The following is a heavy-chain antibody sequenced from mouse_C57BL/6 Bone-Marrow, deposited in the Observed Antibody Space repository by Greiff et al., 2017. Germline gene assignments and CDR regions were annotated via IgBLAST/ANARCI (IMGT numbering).Heavy chain of an antibody. CDR3: TPAYAMDY. V-gene: IGHV6-3*01. J-gene: IGHJ4*01. CDR2: IRLKSDNYAT. Sequence: EVKVEESGGGLVQPGGSMKLSCVASGFTFSNYWMNWVRQSPEKGLEWVAQIRLKSDNYATHYAESVKGRFTISRDDSKCSVYLQMNNLRAADTGIYYCTPAYAMDYWGQGTSVTVSS. CDR1: GFTFSNYW.